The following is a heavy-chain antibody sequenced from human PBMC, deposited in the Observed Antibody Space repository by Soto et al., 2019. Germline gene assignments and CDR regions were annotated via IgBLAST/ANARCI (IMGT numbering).Heavy chain of an antibody. J-gene: IGHJ4*02. V-gene: IGHV3-7*04. Sequence: EVQLVESGGGLVQPGGSLRLSCAASGFTFSRHWMTWVRQAPGKGLEWVANINPDGSEKFSVDAVKGRFTISRDNAKNSLYLQMNSLRAEDTAVYFCARGYSSSSLLEDYFYYWGQGALVTVSS. D-gene: IGHD6-13*01. CDR2: INPDGSEK. CDR1: GFTFSRHW. CDR3: ARGYSSSSLLEDYFYY.